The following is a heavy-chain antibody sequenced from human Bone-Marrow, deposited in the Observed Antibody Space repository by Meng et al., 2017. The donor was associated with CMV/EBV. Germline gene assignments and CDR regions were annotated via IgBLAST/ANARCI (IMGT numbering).Heavy chain of an antibody. CDR2: IYYSGST. CDR3: ARGGGPAVGWFDP. Sequence: LRLSCTVSGGSISSGGYYWSWIRQHPGKGLEWIGYIYYSGSTYYNPSLKSRVTISVDTSKNQFSLKLSSVTAADTAVYYCARGGGPAVGWFDPWGQGTLVIVSS. CDR1: GGSISSGGYY. D-gene: IGHD2-15*01. J-gene: IGHJ5*02. V-gene: IGHV4-31*03.